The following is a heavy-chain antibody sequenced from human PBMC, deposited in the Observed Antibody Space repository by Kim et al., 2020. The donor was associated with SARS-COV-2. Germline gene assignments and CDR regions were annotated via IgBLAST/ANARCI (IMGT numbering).Heavy chain of an antibody. J-gene: IGHJ4*02. CDR3: ARDPPGPYDDYDNDSTY. V-gene: IGHV4-30-2*01. D-gene: IGHD4-17*01. Sequence: SETLSLTCTVSGGSFNDGGYAWNWIRQTPGKGLEWIGYIYPGGSTHYNTSLQSRVAISVDTSKEQFSLRLTSVTAADTAVYFCARDPPGPYDDYDNDSTYWGQGILVTVSS. CDR1: GGSFNDGGYA. CDR2: IYPGGST.